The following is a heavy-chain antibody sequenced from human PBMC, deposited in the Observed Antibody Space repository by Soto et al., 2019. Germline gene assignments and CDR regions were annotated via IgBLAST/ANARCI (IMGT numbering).Heavy chain of an antibody. D-gene: IGHD3-3*01. J-gene: IGHJ6*02. CDR2: MNPNSGNT. CDR1: GYTFTSYD. Sequence: QVQLVQSGAEVKKPGASVKVSCKASGYTFTSYDINWVRQATGQGLEWMGWMNPNSGNTGYAQKFQGRVTMTRNTSINTAYMELSSLRSEDTAVYYCARELGVARLYYYYGMDVWGQGTTVTVSS. V-gene: IGHV1-8*01. CDR3: ARELGVARLYYYYGMDV.